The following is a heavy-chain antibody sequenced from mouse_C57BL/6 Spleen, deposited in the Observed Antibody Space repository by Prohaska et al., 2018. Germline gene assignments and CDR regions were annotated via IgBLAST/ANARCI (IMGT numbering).Heavy chain of an antibody. V-gene: IGHV1-52*01. Sequence: QVQLQQPGAELVRPGSSVKLSCKASGYTFTSYWMHWVKRRPIQGLEWIGNIDPSDSETHYNQKFKDKATLTVDKSSSTAYMQLSSLTSEDSAVYYCAREDYYGSSPFDYWGQGTTLTVSS. D-gene: IGHD1-1*01. J-gene: IGHJ2*01. CDR1: GYTFTSYW. CDR3: AREDYYGSSPFDY. CDR2: IDPSDSET.